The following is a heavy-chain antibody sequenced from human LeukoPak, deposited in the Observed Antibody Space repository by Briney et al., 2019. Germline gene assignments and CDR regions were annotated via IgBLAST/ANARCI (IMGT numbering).Heavy chain of an antibody. CDR2: IIPMFGTA. Sequence: SVKVSCKASGGTFSSYAISWVRQAPGQGLEWMGGIIPMFGTANYAQKIQGRVTITADKSTSTAYMELSSLRSEDTAVYYCARYDSSGYPPRYYFDYWGQGTLVTVSS. CDR3: ARYDSSGYPPRYYFDY. J-gene: IGHJ4*02. CDR1: GGTFSSYA. D-gene: IGHD3-22*01. V-gene: IGHV1-69*06.